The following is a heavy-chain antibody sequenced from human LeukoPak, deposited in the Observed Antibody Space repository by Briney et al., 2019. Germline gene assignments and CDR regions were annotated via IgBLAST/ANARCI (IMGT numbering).Heavy chain of an antibody. J-gene: IGHJ5*02. V-gene: IGHV4-4*02. D-gene: IGHD2/OR15-2a*01. CDR2: IYNSGST. CDR3: ARCGAFCLDR. CDR1: GDSISSGHW. Sequence: PSETLSLTCAVSGDSISSGHWWSWVRQPPGKGLEWIGEIYNSGSTSYSPSLKSRVTTTVDNSKNEFSLHLSSVTAADTAIYYCARCGAFCLDRWGQGILVTVSS.